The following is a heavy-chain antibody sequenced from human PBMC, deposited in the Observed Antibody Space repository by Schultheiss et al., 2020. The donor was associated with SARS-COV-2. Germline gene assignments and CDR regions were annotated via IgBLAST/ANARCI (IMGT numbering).Heavy chain of an antibody. CDR2: IFYSGST. D-gene: IGHD6-13*01. V-gene: IGHV4-39*07. CDR1: GGSISSGGYY. Sequence: SQTLSLTCTVSGGSISSGGYYWGWIRQPPGKGLEWIGSIFYSGSTNYNPSLKSRVTISVDTSKNQFSLKLSSVTAADTAVYYCARVRAGPTRDNWFDPWGQGTLVTVSS. J-gene: IGHJ5*02. CDR3: ARVRAGPTRDNWFDP.